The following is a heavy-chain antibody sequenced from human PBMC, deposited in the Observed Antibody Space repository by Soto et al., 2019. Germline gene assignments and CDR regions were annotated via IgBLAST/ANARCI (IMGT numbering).Heavy chain of an antibody. D-gene: IGHD3-22*01. CDR3: AREAISSDYFAY. CDR1: GFTVSSNY. V-gene: IGHV3-53*02. Sequence: EVQLVETGGGLIQPGGSLRLSCAASGFTVSSNYMSWVRQAPGQGLEWVSLIYSGGRTYYADSVKGRFTISRDNSKNTLYLQMNSLRAEDTAVYYCAREAISSDYFAYWGQGTLVIVSS. CDR2: IYSGGRT. J-gene: IGHJ4*02.